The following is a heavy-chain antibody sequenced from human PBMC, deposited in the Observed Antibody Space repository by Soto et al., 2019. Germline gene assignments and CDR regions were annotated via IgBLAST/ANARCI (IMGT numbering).Heavy chain of an antibody. CDR1: GFTFSSHS. D-gene: IGHD3-22*01. J-gene: IGHJ6*02. CDR2: ISSSSRTI. CDR3: ARDISSDYYYYGMDV. Sequence: EVQLVESEGGLVQPGGFLRLSCAASGFTFSSHSMNWVRQAPGKGLEWVSYISSSSRTIYYADSVKGRFTISRDNAKNSLYLQMNSLRDEDTAVYYCARDISSDYYYYGMDVWGQGTPVTVSS. V-gene: IGHV3-48*02.